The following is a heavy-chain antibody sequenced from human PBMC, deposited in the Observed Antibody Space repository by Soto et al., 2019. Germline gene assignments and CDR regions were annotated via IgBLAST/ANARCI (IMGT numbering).Heavy chain of an antibody. CDR1: GFSFGDYI. CDR2: ISHSGSYI. D-gene: IGHD5-12*01. Sequence: AQLVESGGSLVKPGGSLRLSCAASGFSFGDYIMNWVRQAPGRGLEWVAAISHSGSYIFYADSVKGRFTISRDNSRDSLYLQMNSMRVDDTAIYYCARTRDYCVATSNCFIAFDIWGQGTRVTVSS. CDR3: ARTRDYCVATSNCFIAFDI. V-gene: IGHV3-21*01. J-gene: IGHJ3*02.